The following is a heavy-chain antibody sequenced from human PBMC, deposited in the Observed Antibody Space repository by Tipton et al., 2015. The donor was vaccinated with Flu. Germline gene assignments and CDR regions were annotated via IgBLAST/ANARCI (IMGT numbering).Heavy chain of an antibody. CDR2: ISSNGGST. D-gene: IGHD3-22*01. J-gene: IGHJ4*02. CDR1: GFTFSSYA. CDR3: ARGLNYYDSSGTMFDY. Sequence: SLRLSCAASGFTFSSYATHWVRQAPGKGLEYVSAISSNGGSTYYANSVKGRFTISRDNSKNTLYLQMGSLRAEDMAVYYCARGLNYYDSSGTMFDYWGQGTLVTVSS. V-gene: IGHV3-64*01.